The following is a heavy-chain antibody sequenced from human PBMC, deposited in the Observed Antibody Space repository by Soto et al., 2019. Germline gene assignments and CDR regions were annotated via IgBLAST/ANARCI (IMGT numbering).Heavy chain of an antibody. D-gene: IGHD6-13*01. V-gene: IGHV3-9*01. Sequence: GGSLRLSCAASGFTFDDYAMHWVRQAPGKGLEWVSGISWNSGSIGYADSVKGRFTISRDNAKNSLYLQMNSLRAEDTALYYCAKDISSSWDPDYFDYWGQGTLVTVSS. J-gene: IGHJ4*02. CDR2: ISWNSGSI. CDR1: GFTFDDYA. CDR3: AKDISSSWDPDYFDY.